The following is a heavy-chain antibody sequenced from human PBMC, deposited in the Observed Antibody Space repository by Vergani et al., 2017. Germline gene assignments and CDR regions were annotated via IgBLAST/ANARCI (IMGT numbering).Heavy chain of an antibody. J-gene: IGHJ3*01. CDR2: IYPGDSEV. D-gene: IGHD3-10*01. CDR1: ESSFISNE. CDR3: ASGGHGSENGGALQL. Sequence: EVILVQSGAEVKKPGESLKISCKYSESSFISNEIAWVRQMSGKGLQWMGIIYPGDSEVKSNPTFRGQVIFSVDTSVNTAYLQWRSLQASDTATYFCASGGHGSENGGALQLWGQGTIITVSS. V-gene: IGHV5-51*03.